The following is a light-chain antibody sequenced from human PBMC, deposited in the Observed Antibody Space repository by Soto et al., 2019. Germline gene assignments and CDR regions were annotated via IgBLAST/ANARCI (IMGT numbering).Light chain of an antibody. CDR2: EVS. Sequence: QSALTQPASVSGSPGQLITISCTGTSSDIGAYGFVSWYQHHPGKAPKLLIYEVSYRPSGVSSRFSGSKSGNSASLTISGLQAEDEADYYCSSFTSSSALDVFGPGTKLTVL. CDR3: SSFTSSSALDV. CDR1: SSDIGAYGF. J-gene: IGLJ1*01. V-gene: IGLV2-14*01.